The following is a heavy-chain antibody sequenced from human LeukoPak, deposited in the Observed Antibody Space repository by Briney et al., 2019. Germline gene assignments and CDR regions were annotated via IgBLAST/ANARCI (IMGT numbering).Heavy chain of an antibody. D-gene: IGHD5-18*01. J-gene: IGHJ6*02. CDR1: GYTLTSYG. CDR2: ISGYNGNT. V-gene: IGHV1-18*01. CDR3: ARDRPTAMESSFYFYGMDV. Sequence: ASVKVSCKASGYTLTSYGISWVRLAPGQGPEWMGWISGYNGNTNYAQRLQGRVTMTTDTSTSTAYMELRSLRSDDTAVYYCARDRPTAMESSFYFYGMDVWGQGTTVTVSS.